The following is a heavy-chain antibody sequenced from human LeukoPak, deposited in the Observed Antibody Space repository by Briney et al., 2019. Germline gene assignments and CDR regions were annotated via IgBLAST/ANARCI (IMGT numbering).Heavy chain of an antibody. CDR1: GYTFTSYG. D-gene: IGHD7-27*01. V-gene: IGHV1-18*01. CDR2: ISGHSGNT. J-gene: IGHJ5*02. CDR3: ARDFAWGSGGAPIDDNWLDP. Sequence: GASVKVSCKASGYTFTSYGISWVRQAPGHGLEWMGWISGHSGNTNYAQKFQDRATMTTDTSTSTAYMELRSLRFDDTAVYYCARDFAWGSGGAPIDDNWLDPWGQGILVTVSP.